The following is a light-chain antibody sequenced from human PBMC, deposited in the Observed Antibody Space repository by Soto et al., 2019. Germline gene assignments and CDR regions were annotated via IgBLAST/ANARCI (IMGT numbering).Light chain of an antibody. V-gene: IGLV2-14*03. J-gene: IGLJ1*01. CDR3: SSHTSSSTRV. CDR2: DVI. Sequence: QSVLTQPASVSGSPGQSITISCTGTITDVGGYNYVSWYQQHPGKAPKLMIYDVIKRPSGVSNRFSGSKSGNTASLTISGLLAEDEADYHCSSHTSSSTRVFGTGTKVTVL. CDR1: ITDVGGYNY.